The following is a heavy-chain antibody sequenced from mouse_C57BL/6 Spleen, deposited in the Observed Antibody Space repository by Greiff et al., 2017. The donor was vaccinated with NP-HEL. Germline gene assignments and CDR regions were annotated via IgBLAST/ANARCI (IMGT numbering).Heavy chain of an antibody. J-gene: IGHJ2*01. CDR1: GFTFSSYA. CDR3: AREGVTAQAFDY. CDR2: ISDGGSYT. D-gene: IGHD3-2*02. V-gene: IGHV5-4*01. Sequence: EVKLEESGGGLVKPGGSLKLSCAASGFTFSSYAMSWVRQTPEKRLEWVATISDGGSYTYYPDNVKGRFTISRDNAKNNLYLQMSHLKSEDTAMYYCAREGVTAQAFDYWGQGTTLTVSS.